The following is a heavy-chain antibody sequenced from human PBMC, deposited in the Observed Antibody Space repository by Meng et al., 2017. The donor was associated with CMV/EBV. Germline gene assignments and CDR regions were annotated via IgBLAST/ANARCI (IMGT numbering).Heavy chain of an antibody. Sequence: GESLKISCAASGFTFSSYAMSWVRQAPGKGLEWVSVIYSGGSSTYYADSVKGRFTISRDNSKNTLYLQMNSLRAEDTAVYYCASRSVRITIFGVAHDAFDIWGQGTMVTVSS. CDR1: GFTFSSYA. V-gene: IGHV3-23*03. J-gene: IGHJ3*02. CDR3: ASRSVRITIFGVAHDAFDI. D-gene: IGHD3-3*01. CDR2: IYSGGSST.